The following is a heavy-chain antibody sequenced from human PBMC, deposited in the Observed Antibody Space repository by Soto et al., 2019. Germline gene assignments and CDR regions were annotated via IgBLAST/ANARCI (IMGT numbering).Heavy chain of an antibody. V-gene: IGHV4-59*01. J-gene: IGHJ3*02. D-gene: IGHD3-10*01. CDR1: GGSISSYY. CDR3: ARDGPYGSGSYQFDI. CDR2: IYYSGST. Sequence: PSETLSLTCTVSGGSISSYYWSWIRQPPGKGLEWIGYIYYSGSTNYNPSLKSRVTISVDTSKNQFSLKLSSVTAADTAVYYCARDGPYGSGSYQFDIWGQGTMVTVS.